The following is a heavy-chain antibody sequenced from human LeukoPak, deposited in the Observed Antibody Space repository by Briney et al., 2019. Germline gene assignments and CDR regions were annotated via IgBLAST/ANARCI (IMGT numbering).Heavy chain of an antibody. CDR2: TYYRSKWYY. Sequence: SQTLSLTCALSGDSVSSNTAAWNWVRQSPSRGLEWLGRTYYRSKWYYDYATSVSSRIALNPDTSKNLFSLQLNPVTPEDTAVYYCARDPGYSHAMDVWGQGTTVTVSS. J-gene: IGHJ6*02. CDR1: GDSVSSNTAA. V-gene: IGHV6-1*01. CDR3: ARDPGYSHAMDV. D-gene: IGHD2-15*01.